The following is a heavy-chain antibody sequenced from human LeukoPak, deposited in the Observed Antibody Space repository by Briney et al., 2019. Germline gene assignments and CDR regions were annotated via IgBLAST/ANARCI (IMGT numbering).Heavy chain of an antibody. J-gene: IGHJ5*02. CDR3: AKTVRFGVLNWFDP. D-gene: IGHD3-10*01. CDR2: ISGSGGST. Sequence: PGGSLRLSCAASGFTLRSYAVSWVRQAPGKGLEWVSAISGSGGSTYYADFVKGRFTISRDNSKNTVYLQMNSLRGEDTAIYYCAKTVRFGVLNWFDPWGQGTLVTVSS. CDR1: GFTLRSYA. V-gene: IGHV3-23*01.